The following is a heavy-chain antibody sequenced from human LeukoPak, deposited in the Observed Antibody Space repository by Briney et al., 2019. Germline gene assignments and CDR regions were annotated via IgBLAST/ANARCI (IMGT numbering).Heavy chain of an antibody. CDR2: IYHTGNS. V-gene: IGHV4-30-2*01. CDR3: ARGDVADAFDI. Sequence: SETLSLTCDVSGGSISSGDYSWSWIRRPPGKGLEWIGYIYHTGNSYDNPSLKSRVTISLDKSKNQFSLRLISVTAADTAVYYCARGDVADAFDIWGQGTMVTVSS. J-gene: IGHJ3*02. D-gene: IGHD2-21*01. CDR1: GGSISSGDYS.